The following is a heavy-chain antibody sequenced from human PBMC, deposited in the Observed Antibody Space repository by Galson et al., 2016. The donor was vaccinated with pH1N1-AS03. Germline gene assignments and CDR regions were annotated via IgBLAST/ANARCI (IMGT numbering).Heavy chain of an antibody. CDR3: ASLDSSAYYWTFDF. J-gene: IGHJ4*02. CDR2: IYDSGST. Sequence: SETLSLTCTVSGGSISSSSYYWSWIRQSPGKGLEWIGYIYDSGSTSYNPSLMSRVTISVDTSKNQFSLKLRSVTPADTAVYYCASLDSSAYYWTFDFWGQGTRVTVSS. D-gene: IGHD3-22*01. CDR1: GGSISSSSYY. V-gene: IGHV4-61*01.